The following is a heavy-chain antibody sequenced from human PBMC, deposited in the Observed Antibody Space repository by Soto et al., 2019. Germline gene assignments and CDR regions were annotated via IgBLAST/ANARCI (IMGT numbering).Heavy chain of an antibody. CDR3: ARIIAAAEYYYYGMDV. J-gene: IGHJ6*02. Sequence: GESLKISCKGSGYSFTSYWISWVRQMPGKGLEWMGRIDPSDSYTNYSPSFQGHVTISADKSISTAYLQWSSLKASDTAMYYCARIIAAAEYYYYGMDVWGQGTTVTVSS. CDR2: IDPSDSYT. V-gene: IGHV5-10-1*01. D-gene: IGHD6-13*01. CDR1: GYSFTSYW.